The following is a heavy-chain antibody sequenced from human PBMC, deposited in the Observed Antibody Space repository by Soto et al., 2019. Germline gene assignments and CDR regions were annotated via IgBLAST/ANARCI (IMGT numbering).Heavy chain of an antibody. CDR1: GGTFSNYA. Sequence: QVQLVQSGAEVKKPGSSVMVSCKASGGTFSNYALDWVRQAPGQGLEWMGGIIPIFGTVRHALNFQGRVTSTAEEYTDTAYMELRSLRYEDTAVYYCAAGGERDYYDHSGWMWGQGTLVTVSS. D-gene: IGHD3-22*01. V-gene: IGHV1-69*12. CDR3: AAGGERDYYDHSGWM. CDR2: IIPIFGTV. J-gene: IGHJ1*01.